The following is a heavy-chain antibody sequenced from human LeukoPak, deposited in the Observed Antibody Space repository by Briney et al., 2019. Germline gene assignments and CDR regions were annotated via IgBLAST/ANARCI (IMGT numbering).Heavy chain of an antibody. J-gene: IGHJ4*02. CDR3: VRTYGGKSQIDY. Sequence: SETLSLTCTVSGGSISSSRYYWGWIRQPPGKGLAWIGSIYYSGNTFYSPSLESRVTISVDTSKNQFSLKLSSVTAADTAVFYCVRTYGGKSQIDYWGQGTLVTVSS. CDR2: IYYSGNT. V-gene: IGHV4-39*01. CDR1: GGSISSSRYY. D-gene: IGHD4-23*01.